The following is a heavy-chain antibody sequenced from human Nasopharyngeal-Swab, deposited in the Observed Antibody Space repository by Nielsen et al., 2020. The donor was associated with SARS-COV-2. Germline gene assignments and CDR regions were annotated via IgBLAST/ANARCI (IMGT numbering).Heavy chain of an antibody. Sequence: SVKVSCKASGFTFTSSAVQWVRQARAQRLEWMGWIVVGEGNTNYAQRFQERVPITRDMSTSTAYMELSSLTSEDTAVYYCAARALTDDYFDYWGQGTLVTVSS. CDR1: GFTFTSSA. CDR3: AARALTDDYFDY. D-gene: IGHD2-21*02. V-gene: IGHV1-58*01. CDR2: IVVGEGNT. J-gene: IGHJ4*02.